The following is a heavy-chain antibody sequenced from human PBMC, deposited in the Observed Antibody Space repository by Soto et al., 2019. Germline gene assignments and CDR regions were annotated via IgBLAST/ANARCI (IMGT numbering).Heavy chain of an antibody. D-gene: IGHD2-15*01. V-gene: IGHV3-7*05. Sequence: EVQLVESGGGLVHPGGSLGLSCAASGFTFSDYWMNWVRQTPGKRLEWVASIKYDGREKNYVDSVKGRLTISRDNAKNSMYLQMTSLRAEDTAVYYCARDGVAPGLYFDHWGQGTPVTVSS. CDR2: IKYDGREK. J-gene: IGHJ4*02. CDR3: ARDGVAPGLYFDH. CDR1: GFTFSDYW.